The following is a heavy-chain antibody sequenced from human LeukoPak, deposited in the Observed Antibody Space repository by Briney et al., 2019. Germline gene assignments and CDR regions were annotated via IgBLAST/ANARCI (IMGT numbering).Heavy chain of an antibody. CDR1: GDSISSTSYY. Sequence: SETLSLTCTVSGDSISSTSYYWGWIRQPPGKGLEWIGSISYSGSTYYNPSLKSRVTISVQTSKNQFSLKLSSVTAADTAVYYCARGLNYYDTSGYFHWGRGTLVTVSS. J-gene: IGHJ4*02. V-gene: IGHV4-39*07. D-gene: IGHD3-22*01. CDR3: ARGLNYYDTSGYFH. CDR2: ISYSGST.